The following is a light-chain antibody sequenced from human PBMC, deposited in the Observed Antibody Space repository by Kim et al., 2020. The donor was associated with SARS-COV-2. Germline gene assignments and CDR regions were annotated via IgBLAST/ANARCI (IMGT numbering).Light chain of an antibody. CDR1: QSVSTD. Sequence: SPGERAPLSCRASQSVSTDLAWYQQKSGQAPRLLIYGASTRATGIPARFSGSGYGTEFTLTISGLQSEDLAVYYCQQYKNWPPITFGQGTRLEIK. CDR2: GAS. J-gene: IGKJ5*01. V-gene: IGKV3D-15*01. CDR3: QQYKNWPPIT.